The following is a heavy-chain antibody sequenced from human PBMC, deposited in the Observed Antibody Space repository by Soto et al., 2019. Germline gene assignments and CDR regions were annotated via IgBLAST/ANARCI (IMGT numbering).Heavy chain of an antibody. CDR2: IFPGDSDT. D-gene: IGHD1-26*01. J-gene: IGHJ6*02. CDR1: GYSFASYW. Sequence: GESLKISCKGSGYSFASYWIGWVRQMPGKGLEWMGVIFPGDSDTRYSPSFQGQVTISADKSISTAYLQMSSLRAEDTAMYYCAKALGRDGYYQYGMDVWGQGTTVTVSS. V-gene: IGHV5-51*01. CDR3: AKALGRDGYYQYGMDV.